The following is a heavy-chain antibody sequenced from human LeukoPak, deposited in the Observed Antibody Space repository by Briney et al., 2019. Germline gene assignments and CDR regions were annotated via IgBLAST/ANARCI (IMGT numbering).Heavy chain of an antibody. V-gene: IGHV3-21*01. CDR3: ARDYSSG. Sequence: GGPLRLSCAGSGFTFSDYSMNWVRQAPGKGLEWVSSITSGSNYIYYADSVKGRFTVSRDNAKCSLYLQMSSLRAEDTAVYYCARDYSSGWGQGTLVTVSS. CDR1: GFTFSDYS. CDR2: ITSGSNYI. J-gene: IGHJ4*02. D-gene: IGHD6-19*01.